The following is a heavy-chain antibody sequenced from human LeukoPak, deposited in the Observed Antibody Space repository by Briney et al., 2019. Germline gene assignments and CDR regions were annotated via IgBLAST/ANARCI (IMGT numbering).Heavy chain of an antibody. V-gene: IGHV3-74*03. CDR3: AQSLSTSGIAY. D-gene: IGHD3-10*01. CDR1: GFTFSRYW. CDR2: ISPDGSTT. Sequence: GGSLRLSCAASGFTFSRYWMHWVRQAPGKGLMWVSRISPDGSTTLYADSVKGRFTISRDNAKNTLYLQMNSLRADDTAVYYCAQSLSTSGIAYWGQGTLVTVSS. J-gene: IGHJ4*02.